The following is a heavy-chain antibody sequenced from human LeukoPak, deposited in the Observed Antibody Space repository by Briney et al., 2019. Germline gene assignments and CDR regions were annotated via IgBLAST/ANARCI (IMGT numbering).Heavy chain of an antibody. J-gene: IGHJ2*01. D-gene: IGHD2-2*01. CDR2: IYTSGST. V-gene: IGHV4-4*07. CDR3: ARPSTGYWYFDL. CDR1: GGSISSYY. Sequence: SETLSLTCTVSGGSISSYYWSWIRQPAGKGLEWIGRIYTSGSTNYNPSLKSRVTMSGDTSKNQFSLKLSSMTAADTAVYYCARPSTGYWYFDLWGRGTLVTVSS.